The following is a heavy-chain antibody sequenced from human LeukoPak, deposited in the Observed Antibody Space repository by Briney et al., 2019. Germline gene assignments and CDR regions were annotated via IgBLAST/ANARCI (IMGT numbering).Heavy chain of an antibody. CDR3: ARIAMAGGRGWSRNYYYYMDV. J-gene: IGHJ6*03. CDR2: IIPILDIA. V-gene: IGHV1-69*04. Sequence: VASVKLSCKASGGTFSSYAISWVRQAPGQGLEWMGRIIPILDIANYAQKFQGIVTITADKSTSTAYMELSSLRSEDTAVYYCARIAMAGGRGWSRNYYYYMDVWGKGPTVTAPS. CDR1: GGTFSSYA. D-gene: IGHD6-19*01.